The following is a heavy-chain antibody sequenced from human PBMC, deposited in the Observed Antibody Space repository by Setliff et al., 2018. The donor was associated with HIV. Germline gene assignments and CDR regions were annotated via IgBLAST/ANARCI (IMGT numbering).Heavy chain of an antibody. Sequence: PSETLSLTCTVSGDSITSGHFYWGWIRQAPGKGLEWIGNILDGRVTFFNPSLRGRVTISVDASKNQVSLNLRSATAADSAVYHCARPHSGRGGGAYFDPWGQGILVTVSS. D-gene: IGHD6-19*01. CDR1: GDSITSGHFY. CDR2: ILDGRVT. V-gene: IGHV4-39*01. CDR3: ARPHSGRGGGAYFDP. J-gene: IGHJ5*02.